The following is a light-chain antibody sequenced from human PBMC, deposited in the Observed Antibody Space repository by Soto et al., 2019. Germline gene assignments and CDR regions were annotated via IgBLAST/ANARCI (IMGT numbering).Light chain of an antibody. J-gene: IGKJ5*01. CDR1: QSISSY. CDR3: QQSYNTPIT. CDR2: DAS. Sequence: DIQMTQSPSSLSASVGDRVTITCRASQSISSYLNWYQQKPGKAPKLLIYDASTLQSGVPSRFSGSGSGTDCTLTISSLQPEDSATYYCQQSYNTPITFGQGTRREIK. V-gene: IGKV1-39*01.